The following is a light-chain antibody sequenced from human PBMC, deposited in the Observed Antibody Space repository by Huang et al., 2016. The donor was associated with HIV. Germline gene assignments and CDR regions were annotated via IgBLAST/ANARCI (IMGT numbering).Light chain of an antibody. CDR3: QQRSNWPLT. CDR1: QSVSSY. Sequence: EIVLTQSPATLSLSPGERASLSCRASQSVSSYLTGYQQKPGQAPRLLIYDASNRATGIPPRFSGSGSGTDFTLTISSLEPEDFAVYYCQQRSNWPLTFGGGTKVEI. CDR2: DAS. V-gene: IGKV3-11*01. J-gene: IGKJ4*01.